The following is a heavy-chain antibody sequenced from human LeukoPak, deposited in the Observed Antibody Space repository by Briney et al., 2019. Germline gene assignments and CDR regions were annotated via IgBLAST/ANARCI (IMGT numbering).Heavy chain of an antibody. J-gene: IGHJ6*03. CDR2: IYYSGST. D-gene: IGHD1-26*01. CDR1: GGSISSYY. CDR3: ARVSSGSYYYYYYYRDV. V-gene: IGHV4-59*01. Sequence: PSETLSLTCTVSGGSISSYYWSWIRQPPGKGLEWIGYIYYSGSTNYNPSLKSRVTISVDTSKNQFSLKLSSVTAADTAVYYCARVSSGSYYYYYYYRDVWGKGTTVTVSS.